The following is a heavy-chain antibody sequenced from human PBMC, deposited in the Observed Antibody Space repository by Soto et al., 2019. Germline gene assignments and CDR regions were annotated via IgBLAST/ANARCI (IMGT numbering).Heavy chain of an antibody. D-gene: IGHD3-16*01. Sequence: QAHLEQSGAELKRPGASVKVSCKASGYTFSDFDINWLRKASGQGPEWMGWMNAKSGDTFFSQRFQGKFNVTWDTSLSTAYMEVGSLTSDDTAIYYCARGNPFNYAGFDVWGQGTTVAVSS. V-gene: IGHV1-8*01. CDR2: MNAKSGDT. CDR1: GYTFSDFD. CDR3: ARGNPFNYAGFDV. J-gene: IGHJ6*02.